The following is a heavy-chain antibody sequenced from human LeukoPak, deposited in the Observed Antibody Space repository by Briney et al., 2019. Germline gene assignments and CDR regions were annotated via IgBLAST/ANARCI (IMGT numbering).Heavy chain of an antibody. V-gene: IGHV5-51*01. Sequence: GESLKISCKGSGYSFSTYWIGWVRQMPGKGLEWMGLINAADSDTRYSPSFQGQVLISVDKSISTAYLQWGNLKATDTAFCYCARVPCTGGSCSRTFDYWGQGTLVTVYS. CDR2: INAADSDT. CDR1: GYSFSTYW. D-gene: IGHD2-8*02. CDR3: ARVPCTGGSCSRTFDY. J-gene: IGHJ4*02.